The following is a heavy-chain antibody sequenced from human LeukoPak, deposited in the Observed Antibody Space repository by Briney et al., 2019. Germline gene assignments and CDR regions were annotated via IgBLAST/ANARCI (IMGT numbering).Heavy chain of an antibody. V-gene: IGHV3-64*04. CDR3: AKDQGSGPPYYFDY. J-gene: IGHJ4*02. CDR2: ISSNGGNT. Sequence: GGSLRLSCSASGFTFSSYTMHWVRQAPGKGLEYVSAISSNGGNTYYADSVKGRFTISRDNSKNTLYLQMNSLRAEDTAVYYCAKDQGSGPPYYFDYWGQGTLVTVSS. CDR1: GFTFSSYT.